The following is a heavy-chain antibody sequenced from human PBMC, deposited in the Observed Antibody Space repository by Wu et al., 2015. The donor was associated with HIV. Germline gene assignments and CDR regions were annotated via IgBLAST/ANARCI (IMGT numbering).Heavy chain of an antibody. J-gene: IGHJ4*02. Sequence: QVQLVQSGGEVKKVGASVKVSCKASRYTFTDHYIHWVRQAPGQGLEWMGWINPKNGGTDYARGFQGRLTMTRDMSSSTVYVELKRLTSEDTAMYFCARSHKWLQLRYQGNFDYWGQGT. D-gene: IGHD5-12*01. V-gene: IGHV1-2*02. CDR1: RYTFTDHY. CDR2: INPKNGGT. CDR3: ARSHKWLQLRYQGNFDY.